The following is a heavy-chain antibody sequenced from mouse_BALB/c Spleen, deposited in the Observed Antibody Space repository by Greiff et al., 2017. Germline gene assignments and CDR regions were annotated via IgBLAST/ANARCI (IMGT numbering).Heavy chain of an antibody. CDR3: ARTYYYGSSYGAMDY. Sequence: VQGVESGAELVRPGTSVKMSCKAAGYTFTNYWIGWVKQRPGHGLEWIGDIYPGGGYTNYNEKFKGKATLTADTSSSTAYMQLSSLTSEDSAIYYCARTYYYGSSYGAMDYWGQGTSVTVSS. V-gene: IGHV1-63*02. D-gene: IGHD1-1*01. J-gene: IGHJ4*01. CDR1: GYTFTNYW. CDR2: IYPGGGYT.